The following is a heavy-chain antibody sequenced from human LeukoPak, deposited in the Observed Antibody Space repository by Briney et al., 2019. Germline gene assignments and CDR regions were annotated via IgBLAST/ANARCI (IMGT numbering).Heavy chain of an antibody. CDR1: GFTFSSYE. Sequence: GGSLRLSCAAFGFTFSSYEMNWVRQAPGKGLEWVSYISSSGSTIYYADSVKGRFTISRDNSKNTLYLQMNSLRAEDTAVYYCANYHSSGWYAHWGQGTLVTVSS. CDR3: ANYHSSGWYAH. J-gene: IGHJ4*02. CDR2: ISSSGSTI. V-gene: IGHV3-48*03. D-gene: IGHD6-19*01.